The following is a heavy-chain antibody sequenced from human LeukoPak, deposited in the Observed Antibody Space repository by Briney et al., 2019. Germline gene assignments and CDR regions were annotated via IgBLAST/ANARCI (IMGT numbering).Heavy chain of an antibody. V-gene: IGHV4-39*01. Sequence: SETLSLTCTVSGDSISNSAYYWVWIRQPPGKGLEWIGTITNAGNTYSNPSLKSRVTISIDTSKTQISLKLTSVTAADTAVFYCARKTPGTSVDVWGQGTPVTVSS. J-gene: IGHJ6*02. D-gene: IGHD3-10*01. CDR3: ARKTPGTSVDV. CDR2: ITNAGNT. CDR1: GDSISNSAYY.